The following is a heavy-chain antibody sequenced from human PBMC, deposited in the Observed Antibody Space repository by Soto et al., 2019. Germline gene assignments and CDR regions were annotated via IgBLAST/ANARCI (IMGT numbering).Heavy chain of an antibody. CDR1: GFTFSSYG. D-gene: IGHD5-12*01. J-gene: IGHJ4*02. V-gene: IGHV3-33*01. Sequence: QPGGSLRLSCAASGFTFSSYGMHWVRQAPGKGLEWVAVIWYDGSNKYYADSVKGRFTISRDNSKNTLYLQMNSLRAEDTAVYYCARDRSDGGYSGYDLGGLWDYWGQGTLVTVSS. CDR2: IWYDGSNK. CDR3: ARDRSDGGYSGYDLGGLWDY.